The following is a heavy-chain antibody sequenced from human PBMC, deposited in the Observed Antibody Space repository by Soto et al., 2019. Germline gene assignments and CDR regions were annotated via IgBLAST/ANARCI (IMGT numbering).Heavy chain of an antibody. D-gene: IGHD5-18*01. V-gene: IGHV4-30-2*01. CDR3: ARERGGYGLFDS. CDR1: GGSISNAAYS. CDR2: IYPSGMP. J-gene: IGHJ4*02. Sequence: QLQLQESGSGLVKPSHTLSLTCTVSGGSISNAAYSWSWIRQPPGKGLEWIGYIYPSGMPFYTPYRRSRVTISIDRSNGPFSLNLKSVTAAGKAVYFCARERGGYGLFDSWGQGTLVTVSS.